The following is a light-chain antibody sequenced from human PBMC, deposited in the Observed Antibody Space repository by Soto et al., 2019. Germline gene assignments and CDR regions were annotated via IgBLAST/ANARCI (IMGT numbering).Light chain of an antibody. CDR1: RNISTW. CDR3: QQANSFPRT. CDR2: VAS. V-gene: IGKV1-12*01. J-gene: IGKJ1*01. Sequence: DIQMTQSHSSVLESEGDRATITGRPGRNISTWLAWYQQKPGKAPKLLIYVASTLESGVPSRFSGSGSGTDFTLTIDSLQPEDFATYFCQQANSFPRTFGQGTKVEIK.